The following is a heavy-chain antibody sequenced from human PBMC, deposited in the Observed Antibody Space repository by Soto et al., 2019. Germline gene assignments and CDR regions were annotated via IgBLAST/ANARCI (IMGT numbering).Heavy chain of an antibody. CDR2: TYWDDDK. J-gene: IGHJ4*02. CDR3: AHRVLRTVFGLVTTTAIYFDF. D-gene: IGHD3-3*01. Sequence: QITLNESGPTVVRPTETLTLTCRFSGFSLTTSGVGVGWIRQSPGKAPEWLALTYWDDDKRYSASLKSRLTITKDTSKNQVDLTVSDLDPTDTATYYCAHRVLRTVFGLVTTTAIYFDFWGQGTPVAVSS. V-gene: IGHV2-5*02. CDR1: GFSLTTSGVG.